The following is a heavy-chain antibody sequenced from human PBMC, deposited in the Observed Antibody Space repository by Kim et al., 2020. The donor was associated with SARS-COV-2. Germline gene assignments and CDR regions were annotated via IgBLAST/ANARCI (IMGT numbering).Heavy chain of an antibody. V-gene: IGHV3-74*01. Sequence: GGSLRLSCAASGFTFSSYWMHWVRQAPGKGLVWVSRIYTDGSITSYADSVKGRFTISRDNAKSTLYLQMNSLTAEDTAVYYCAKSTRDGSSGWYFDHWGQGILVTVS. CDR1: GFTFSSYW. CDR3: AKSTRDGSSGWYFDH. CDR2: IYTDGSIT. J-gene: IGHJ4*02. D-gene: IGHD3-22*01.